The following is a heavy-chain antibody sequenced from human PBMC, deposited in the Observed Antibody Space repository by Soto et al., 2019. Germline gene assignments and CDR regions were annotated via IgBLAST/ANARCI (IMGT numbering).Heavy chain of an antibody. CDR2: FDPEDGET. V-gene: IGHV1-24*01. J-gene: IGHJ6*03. Sequence: ASVKVSCKVSGYTLTELSMHWVRQAPGKGLEWMGGFDPEDGETIYAQKFQGRVTMTEDTSTDTAYMELSSLRSEDTAVYYCATAPPLGIAAAWVSGTDSVGYYYYMDVWGKGTTVTVSS. D-gene: IGHD6-13*01. CDR1: GYTLTELS. CDR3: ATAPPLGIAAAWVSGTDSVGYYYYMDV.